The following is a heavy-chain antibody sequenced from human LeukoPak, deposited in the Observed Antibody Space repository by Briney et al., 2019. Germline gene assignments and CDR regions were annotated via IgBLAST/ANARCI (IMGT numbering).Heavy chain of an antibody. D-gene: IGHD1-26*01. Sequence: PGRSLRLSCAASGFTFSSYGMHWVRQAPGKGLEWVAVISYDGSNKYYADSVKGRFTISRDNSKNTLYLQMNSLRAEDTAVYYCAKDEVGARLFAAFDIWGQGTMVTVSS. J-gene: IGHJ3*02. CDR2: ISYDGSNK. CDR1: GFTFSSYG. CDR3: AKDEVGARLFAAFDI. V-gene: IGHV3-30*18.